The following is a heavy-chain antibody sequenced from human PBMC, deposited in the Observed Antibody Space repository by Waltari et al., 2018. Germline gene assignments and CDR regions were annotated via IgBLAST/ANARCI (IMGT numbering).Heavy chain of an antibody. CDR3: ARHRCVHTGYPGLDP. Sequence: QLQLQESGPGLVKPSETLSLICTVSGGSITSSGYYWDWIRQSPGTGLEWIGDVSSGGNTNYNPSLRSRVIISTDTSKNQFSLKLISVTAADTAVYYCARHRCVHTGYPGLDPWGQGTLVTVSS. D-gene: IGHD6-13*01. CDR2: VSSGGNT. CDR1: GGSITSSGYY. J-gene: IGHJ5*02. V-gene: IGHV4-39*01.